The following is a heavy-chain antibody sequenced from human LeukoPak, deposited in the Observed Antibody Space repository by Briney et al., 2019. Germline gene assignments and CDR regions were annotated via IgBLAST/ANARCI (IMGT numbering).Heavy chain of an antibody. V-gene: IGHV5-51*01. CDR3: ARSIAVAGITLLDY. D-gene: IGHD6-19*01. CDR2: ICPGDSDT. Sequence: GESLKISSKGSGYSFTSYWIGWVRQMPGKGLEWMGIICPGDSDTRYSPSFQGQVTISADKSISTAYLQWSSLKASDTAMYYCARSIAVAGITLLDYWGQGTLVTVSS. CDR1: GYSFTSYW. J-gene: IGHJ4*02.